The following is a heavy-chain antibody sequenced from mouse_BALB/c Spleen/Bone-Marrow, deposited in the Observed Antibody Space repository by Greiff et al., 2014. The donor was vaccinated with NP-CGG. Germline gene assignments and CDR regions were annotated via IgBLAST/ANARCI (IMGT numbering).Heavy chain of an antibody. Sequence: KLSCTASGFNIKDTYMHWVKHRPEQGLEWIGRIDPATGNTKYDPKFQCKATITAATFSNTSYLQLSSLTSEATAVYYCASYRYVWYIDVGGAGTTATVPS. D-gene: IGHD2-14*01. CDR2: IDPATGNT. CDR3: ASYRYVWYIDV. V-gene: IGHV14-3*02. CDR1: GFNIKDTY. J-gene: IGHJ1*01.